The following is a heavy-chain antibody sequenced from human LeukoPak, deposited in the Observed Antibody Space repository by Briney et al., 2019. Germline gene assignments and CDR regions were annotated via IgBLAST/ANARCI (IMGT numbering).Heavy chain of an antibody. J-gene: IGHJ4*02. CDR2: INPNSGGT. CDR1: GYTFTGYY. CDR3: ARGGDRDSSWPDFSY. D-gene: IGHD6-13*01. V-gene: IGHV1-2*02. Sequence: GASVKVSCKASGYTFTGYYMHWVRQAPGQGLEWMGWINPNSGGTNYAQKFQGRVTMTRDTSISTAYMELSRLRSDDTAVYYCARGGDRDSSWPDFSYWGQGTLVTVSS.